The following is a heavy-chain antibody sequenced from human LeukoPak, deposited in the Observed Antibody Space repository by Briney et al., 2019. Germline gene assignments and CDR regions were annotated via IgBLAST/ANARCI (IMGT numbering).Heavy chain of an antibody. CDR1: GGSFSGYY. J-gene: IGHJ4*02. V-gene: IGHV4-34*01. D-gene: IGHD1-26*01. CDR2: INHSGST. Sequence: PSETLSLTCAVYGGSFSGYYWSWIRQPPGKGLEWIGEINHSGSTNYNPSLKSRVTISVDTSKNQFSLKLSSVTAADTAVYYCARDWRELRYFDYWGQGTLVTVSS. CDR3: ARDWRELRYFDY.